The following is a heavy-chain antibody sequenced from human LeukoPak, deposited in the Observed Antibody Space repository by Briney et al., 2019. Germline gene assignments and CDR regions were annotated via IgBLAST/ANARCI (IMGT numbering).Heavy chain of an antibody. CDR3: ARAPVCGGDCYFDY. CDR1: GGSISSYY. Sequence: PSETLSLTCTVSGGSISSYYWSWIRQPAGKGLEWIGRIYTSGSTNYNPSLKSRVTMSVDTSKIQFSLKLSSVTAADTAVYYCARAPVCGGDCYFDYWGQGTLVTVSS. D-gene: IGHD2-21*01. V-gene: IGHV4-4*07. J-gene: IGHJ4*02. CDR2: IYTSGST.